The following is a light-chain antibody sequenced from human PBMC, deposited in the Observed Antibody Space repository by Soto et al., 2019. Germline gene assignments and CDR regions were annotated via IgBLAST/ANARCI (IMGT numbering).Light chain of an antibody. CDR1: SSDIGYHNR. Sequence: QSALTRPPSVSGSPGQSVTISCTGTSSDIGYHNRVSWYQQPPGTAPKLMIYEVSTRYSGVPDRFSGSKSGNTASLTISGFQAEDAAHYYCSSFASSATLVFGSGTKLTVL. J-gene: IGLJ3*02. V-gene: IGLV2-18*02. CDR3: SSFASSATLV. CDR2: EVS.